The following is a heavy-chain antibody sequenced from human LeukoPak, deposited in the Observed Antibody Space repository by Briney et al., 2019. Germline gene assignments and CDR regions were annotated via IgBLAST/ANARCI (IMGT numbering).Heavy chain of an antibody. J-gene: IGHJ4*02. CDR1: GFLLSSYS. CDR3: AKLSPIFGVVNLDG. V-gene: IGHV3-48*01. CDR2: IDTSSPTI. Sequence: GGSLRLSCVASGFLLSSYSMNWVRQAPGKGLEWVSYIDTSSPTIYYADSVKGRFTISRDNSKNTLYLQMNSLRAEDTAVYYCAKLSPIFGVVNLDGWGQGTLVTVSS. D-gene: IGHD3-3*01.